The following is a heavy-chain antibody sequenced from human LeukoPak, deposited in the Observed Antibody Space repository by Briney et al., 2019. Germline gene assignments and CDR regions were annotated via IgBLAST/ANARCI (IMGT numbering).Heavy chain of an antibody. CDR2: IYYRGGT. V-gene: IGHV4-39*01. Sequence: PSETLSLTCTVSGGSISSSDYYWAWIRQPPGKGLEWIGIIYYRGGTSYNPSLKSRVTISVDTSKSQFSLNLSSVTAADTAVYYCARRSGSRPFYFDFWGQGTLVTVSS. CDR1: GGSISSSDYY. D-gene: IGHD6-25*01. J-gene: IGHJ4*02. CDR3: ARRSGSRPFYFDF.